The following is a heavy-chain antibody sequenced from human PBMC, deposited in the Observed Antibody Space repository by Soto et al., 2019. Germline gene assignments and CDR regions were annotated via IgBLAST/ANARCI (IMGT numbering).Heavy chain of an antibody. Sequence: QVQLVQSGAEVKKPGASVKVSCKASGYTFTSYAMHWERQAPGQRLEWMGWINAGYGNTKYSQKFQGRVTITRDTSASTAYMELSSLRSEDTAVYYCARDQGYCSSTSCYTAVYWGQGTLVTVSS. CDR2: INAGYGNT. CDR3: ARDQGYCSSTSCYTAVY. D-gene: IGHD2-2*02. V-gene: IGHV1-3*01. J-gene: IGHJ4*02. CDR1: GYTFTSYA.